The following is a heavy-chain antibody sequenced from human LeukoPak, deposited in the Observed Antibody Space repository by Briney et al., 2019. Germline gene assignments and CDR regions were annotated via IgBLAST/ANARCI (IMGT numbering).Heavy chain of an antibody. V-gene: IGHV1-18*01. J-gene: IGHJ5*02. Sequence: GTSVKVSCKASGYTFTSYGISWVRQAPGQGLEWMGWISAYNGNTNYAQKLQGRVTMTTDTSTSTAYMELRSLRSDDTAVYYCARDTRRLRLGELSPNWFDPWGQGTLVTVSS. CDR1: GYTFTSYG. CDR3: ARDTRRLRLGELSPNWFDP. CDR2: ISAYNGNT. D-gene: IGHD3-16*02.